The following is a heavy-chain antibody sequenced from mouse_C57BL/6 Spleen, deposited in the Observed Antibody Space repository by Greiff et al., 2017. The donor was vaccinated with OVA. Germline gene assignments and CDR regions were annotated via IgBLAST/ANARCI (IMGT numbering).Heavy chain of an antibody. CDR1: GYSITSGYY. Sequence: VQLQQSGPGLVKPSQSLSLTCSVTGYSITSGYYWNWIRQFPGNKLEWMGYISYDGSNNYNPSLKNRISITRDTSKNQFFLKLNSVTTEDTATYYCAGGKAWFAYWGQGTLVTVSA. CDR3: AGGKAWFAY. J-gene: IGHJ3*01. D-gene: IGHD2-1*01. CDR2: ISYDGSN. V-gene: IGHV3-6*01.